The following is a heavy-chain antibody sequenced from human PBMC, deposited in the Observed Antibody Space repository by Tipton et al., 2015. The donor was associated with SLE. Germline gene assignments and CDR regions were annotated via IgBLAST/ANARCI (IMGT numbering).Heavy chain of an antibody. Sequence: GSLRLSCAASGFTFSSYAMSWVRQAPGKGLEWVSAISGSGGSTYYADSVKGRFTISRDNSKNTLYLQMNSLRAEDTAVYYCAKGSTTMIVVARAYAFDIWGQGTMVTVSS. CDR1: GFTFSSYA. CDR2: ISGSGGST. CDR3: AKGSTTMIVVARAYAFDI. J-gene: IGHJ3*02. V-gene: IGHV3-23*01. D-gene: IGHD3-22*01.